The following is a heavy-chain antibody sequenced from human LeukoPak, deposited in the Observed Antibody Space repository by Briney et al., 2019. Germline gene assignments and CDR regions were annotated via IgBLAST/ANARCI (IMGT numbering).Heavy chain of an antibody. Sequence: KPGGSLRLSCAASGFTFSSYSMNWVRQAPGKGLEWVSSISSSSSYIYYADSVKGRFTISRDSAKNSLYLQMNSLRAEDTAVYYCARGIAARPGYWGQGTLVTVSS. D-gene: IGHD6-6*01. CDR3: ARGIAARPGY. J-gene: IGHJ4*02. CDR1: GFTFSSYS. V-gene: IGHV3-21*01. CDR2: ISSSSSYI.